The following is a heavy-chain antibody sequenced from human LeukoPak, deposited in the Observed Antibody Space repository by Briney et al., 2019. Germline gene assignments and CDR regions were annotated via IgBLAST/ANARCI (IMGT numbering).Heavy chain of an antibody. D-gene: IGHD2-15*01. CDR1: GFTFRNYW. CDR3: ARVLPGTNRDLAY. Sequence: GGSLRLSCAASGFTFRNYWMHWVRQAPGKGLVWVSRISSDGSSTSYADSVKGRFTISRDNAKNTLYLQMNSLSTEDTAVYYGARVLPGTNRDLAYWGQGTLVTVSS. V-gene: IGHV3-74*01. J-gene: IGHJ4*02. CDR2: ISSDGSST.